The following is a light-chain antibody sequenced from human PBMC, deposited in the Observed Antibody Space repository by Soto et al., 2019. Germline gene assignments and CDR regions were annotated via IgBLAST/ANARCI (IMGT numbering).Light chain of an antibody. Sequence: EIVLTQSPGTLSLSPGERATLSCRASQSVSSSYLAWYQQKPGQAPRLLIYGASSRATGIPDRFSGSGSGTDFKLTISGLEPKDVAVYYCQQYGSSPLFTFGPGTKVDIK. CDR1: QSVSSSY. CDR3: QQYGSSPLFT. V-gene: IGKV3-20*01. J-gene: IGKJ3*01. CDR2: GAS.